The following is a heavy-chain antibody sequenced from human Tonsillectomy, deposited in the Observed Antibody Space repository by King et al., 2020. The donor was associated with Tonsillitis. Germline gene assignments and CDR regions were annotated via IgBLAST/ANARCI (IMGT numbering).Heavy chain of an antibody. Sequence: VQLVESGGGLVQPGGSLRLSCTASGFTFRSYAMSWVRQAPGKGLEWLSGISGSGCSTYYADSVKGRFAISRDNSKNTLYLETNSLRAEDTAVYYCAKDFNKWGYDGSGSDFWGQGTLVTVSS. CDR3: AKDFNKWGYDGSGSDF. J-gene: IGHJ4*02. CDR1: GFTFRSYA. V-gene: IGHV3-23*04. CDR2: ISGSGCST. D-gene: IGHD3-22*01.